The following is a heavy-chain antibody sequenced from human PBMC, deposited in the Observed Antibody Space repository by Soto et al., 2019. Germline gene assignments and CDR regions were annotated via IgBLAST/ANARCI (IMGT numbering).Heavy chain of an antibody. J-gene: IGHJ4*02. CDR3: ARGSGIVALPGELEDVNYDY. Sequence: QVQLQQWGAGLVKPSETLSLSCAVYGQSFSGHSWAWIRQPPGKGLEWLGEINESGSTYYNPSLKSRVTTSTVTSKNQFSLKLSSVSAADTAAYFCARGSGIVALPGELEDVNYDYWGQGTLVNVSS. CDR1: GQSFSGHS. V-gene: IGHV4-34*01. D-gene: IGHD1-1*01. CDR2: INESGST.